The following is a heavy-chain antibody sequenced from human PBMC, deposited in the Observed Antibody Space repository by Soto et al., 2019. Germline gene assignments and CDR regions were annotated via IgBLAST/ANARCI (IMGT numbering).Heavy chain of an antibody. Sequence: QVQLVQSGPEMKEPGASVKVSCKASNYDFSDYGFSWVRQATGQGLEWIGWVSPYKGDTNYAQKLQRRDTLTTAAFTNTAYVWWRILRSDDTAMYYGARDFPPYAPTYSAVVSRFDYWCQGTQVTVSS. D-gene: IGHD2-8*02. V-gene: IGHV1-18*01. CDR3: ARDFPPYAPTYSAVVSRFDY. CDR1: NYDFSDYG. CDR2: VSPYKGDT. J-gene: IGHJ4*02.